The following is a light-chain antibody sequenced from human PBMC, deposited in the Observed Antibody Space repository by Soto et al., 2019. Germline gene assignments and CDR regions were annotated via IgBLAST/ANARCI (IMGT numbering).Light chain of an antibody. CDR3: QQYNNWPPIT. Sequence: ETVLTQSPGTLSLSPGERAILSCRASQSVSSTYLAWYQQKPGQAPRLLIYGVSTRATGIPARFSGSGSGTEFTLTISSLQSEDFAVYYCQQYNNWPPITFGQGTRLENK. J-gene: IGKJ5*01. CDR2: GVS. CDR1: QSVSSTY. V-gene: IGKV3-15*01.